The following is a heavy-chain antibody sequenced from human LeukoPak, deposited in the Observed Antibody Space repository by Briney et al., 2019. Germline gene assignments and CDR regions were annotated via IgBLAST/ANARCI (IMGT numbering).Heavy chain of an antibody. V-gene: IGHV3-74*01. CDR3: ARETAVSGGFFFDY. CDR1: GFIFSNYW. CDR2: INSDGITS. D-gene: IGHD1-14*01. J-gene: IGHJ4*02. Sequence: PGGSLRLSCAASGFIFSNYWMHWVRQAPGKGLVWVSRINSDGITSTYADSVKGRFTISRDNAKNTLYLQMNSLRAEDTAGYYCARETAVSGGFFFDYWGQGTLVTVSS.